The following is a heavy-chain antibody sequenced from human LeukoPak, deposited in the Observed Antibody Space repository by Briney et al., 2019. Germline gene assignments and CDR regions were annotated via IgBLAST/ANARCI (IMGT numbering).Heavy chain of an antibody. CDR2: IYPGDSDT. Sequence: GESLQISCKSSGYSFTNYWIGWVRQMPGKGLEWMGIIYPGDSDTRYSPSFQGHVTISADKSISTAYLQWSSLKASDTAMYYCARHASNLATKENWFDPWGQGTLVTVSS. V-gene: IGHV5-51*01. D-gene: IGHD2-2*01. J-gene: IGHJ5*02. CDR1: GYSFTNYW. CDR3: ARHASNLATKENWFDP.